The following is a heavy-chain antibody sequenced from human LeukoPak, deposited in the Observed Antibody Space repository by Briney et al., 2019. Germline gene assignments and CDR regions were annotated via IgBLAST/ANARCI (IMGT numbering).Heavy chain of an antibody. CDR2: INLNSGGT. Sequence: ASVKVSCKASGYTFTSYGINWVRQAPGQGLEWMGWINLNSGGTNYAQKFQGRVTMTRDTSISTAYMELSRLRSDDTAVYYCARFYDSSGYGDDAFDIWGQGTMVTVSS. CDR3: ARFYDSSGYGDDAFDI. V-gene: IGHV1-2*02. CDR1: GYTFTSYG. J-gene: IGHJ3*02. D-gene: IGHD3-22*01.